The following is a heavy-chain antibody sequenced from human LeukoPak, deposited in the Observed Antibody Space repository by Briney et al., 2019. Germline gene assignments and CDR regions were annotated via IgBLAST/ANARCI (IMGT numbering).Heavy chain of an antibody. CDR2: IIPIFGTA. V-gene: IGHV1-69*05. CDR3: AVTYCSSPSCYPVVEYYFDY. J-gene: IGHJ4*02. Sequence: SVKVSCKXSGGTFSSYAISWVRQAPGQGLEGMGRIIPIFGTANYAQKFQGRVTITTDESTSTAYMELSSLRSEDTAVYYCAVTYCSSPSCYPVVEYYFDYWGQGTLVTVSS. CDR1: GGTFSSYA. D-gene: IGHD2-2*01.